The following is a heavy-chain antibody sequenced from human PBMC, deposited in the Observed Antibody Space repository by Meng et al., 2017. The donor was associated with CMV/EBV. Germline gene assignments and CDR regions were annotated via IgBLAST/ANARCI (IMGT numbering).Heavy chain of an antibody. J-gene: IGHJ4*02. CDR2: IYYSGST. V-gene: IGHV4-30-4*08. D-gene: IGHD3-22*01. CDR1: GGSISRGDYY. CDR3: ARAAPDYYDSSGPPDY. Sequence: GQLEESGPGRGKPSHTLSRTWTVSGGSISRGDYYWSWIRQPPGKGLEWIGYIYYSGSTYYNPSLKSRVTISVDTSKNQFSLKLSSVTAADTAVYYCARAAPDYYDSSGPPDYWGQGTLVTVSS.